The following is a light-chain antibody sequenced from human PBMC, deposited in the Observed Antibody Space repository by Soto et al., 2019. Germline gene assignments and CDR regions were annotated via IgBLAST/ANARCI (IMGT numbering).Light chain of an antibody. J-gene: IGKJ1*01. V-gene: IGKV1-5*03. CDR3: QQYNSLWT. Sequence: DIQMTQSPSTLSASVGDRVTITCRASQSISSWLAWYQQKPGKAPKLLIYKASSLESGVPSRFSGSGSGTEFTLTISRLQPDEFATYYCQQYNSLWTFVQGTKVEIK. CDR2: KAS. CDR1: QSISSW.